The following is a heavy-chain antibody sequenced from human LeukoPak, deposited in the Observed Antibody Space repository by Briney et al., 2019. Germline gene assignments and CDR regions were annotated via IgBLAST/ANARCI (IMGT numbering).Heavy chain of an antibody. Sequence: SETLSLTCTVSGGSISSYYWSWIRQPPGKGLEWIGYIYYSGSTNYNPSLKSRVTISVDTSKNQFSLKLSSVTAADTAVYYCARDKYYYDSSGYSYYFDYWGQGTLVTVSS. J-gene: IGHJ4*02. CDR2: IYYSGST. CDR1: GGSISSYY. CDR3: ARDKYYYDSSGYSYYFDY. V-gene: IGHV4-59*12. D-gene: IGHD3-22*01.